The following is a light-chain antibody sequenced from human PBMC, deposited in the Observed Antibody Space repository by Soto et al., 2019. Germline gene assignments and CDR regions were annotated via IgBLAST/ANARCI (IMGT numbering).Light chain of an antibody. CDR3: QQYNSHSELS. CDR2: KAS. CDR1: QSIGEW. V-gene: IGKV1-5*03. Sequence: IQMTQSPTTLPASVGDRVTITCRASQSIGEWLAWYQQKPGEAPELLIYKASTLQCGVPSRFSGSGSGTEFTLSSSCLQPDDFAIYYCQQYNSHSELSFGGGTKVEI. J-gene: IGKJ4*01.